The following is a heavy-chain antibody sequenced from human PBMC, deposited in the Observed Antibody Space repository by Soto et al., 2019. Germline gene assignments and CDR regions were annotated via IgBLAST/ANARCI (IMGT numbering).Heavy chain of an antibody. D-gene: IGHD1-1*01. CDR1: GFTFSAAW. V-gene: IGHV3-15*01. CDR3: ARGELDRTIDY. J-gene: IGHJ4*02. Sequence: EVQLVESGGGLVKPGGSLRLSCAASGFTFSAAWMSWVRQAPGKGLEWVGRIKSKTDGGTTDYAAPVKDRFTISRDNAKKAVYLQMNSLRDEDTAVYYCARGELDRTIDYWGQGTLVTVSS. CDR2: IKSKTDGGTT.